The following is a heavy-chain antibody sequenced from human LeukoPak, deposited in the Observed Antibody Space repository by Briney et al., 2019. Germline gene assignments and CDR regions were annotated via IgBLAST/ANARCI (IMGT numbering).Heavy chain of an antibody. J-gene: IGHJ3*02. CDR2: MNPNSGNT. Sequence: GASVKVSCKASGYTFTSYDINWVRQATGQGLEWMGWMNPNSGNTGYAQKFQGRVTMTRSTSINTAYMELSSLRSEDTAMYYCARDSHVNAFDTWGQGTMVTVSS. CDR1: GYTFTSYD. CDR3: ARDSHVNAFDT. V-gene: IGHV1-8*01. D-gene: IGHD1-26*01.